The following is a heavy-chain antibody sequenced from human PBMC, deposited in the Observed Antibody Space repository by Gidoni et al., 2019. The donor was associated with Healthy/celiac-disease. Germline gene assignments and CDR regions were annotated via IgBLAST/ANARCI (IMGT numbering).Heavy chain of an antibody. J-gene: IGHJ4*02. CDR2: INHSGST. CDR3: ARGRYSSGWYVRGGKAAGRIDY. V-gene: IGHV4-34*01. CDR1: GASFSGYY. D-gene: IGHD6-19*01. Sequence: QVQLQQWGAGLSKLSETPSLTCAVDGASFSGYYWSRTRQPPGKGLEWIGEINHSGSTNYNPSLKIRVPISVATSTNQFSLKLSSVTAADTAVYYCARGRYSSGWYVRGGKAAGRIDYWGQGTLVTVSS.